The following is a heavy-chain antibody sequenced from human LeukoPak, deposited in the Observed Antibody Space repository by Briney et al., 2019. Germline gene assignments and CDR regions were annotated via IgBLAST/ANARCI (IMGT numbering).Heavy chain of an antibody. CDR3: ARLALSYYESSGFAY. CDR2: IKQDGSEK. CDR1: GFTVSSNY. J-gene: IGHJ4*02. D-gene: IGHD3-22*01. V-gene: IGHV3-7*04. Sequence: SGGSLRLSCAASGFTVSSNYMSWVRQAPGKGLEWVANIKQDGSEKYYVDSVKGRFTISRDNAKNSLFLQMNSLRAEDTAFYYCARLALSYYESSGFAYWGQGTLVTVSS.